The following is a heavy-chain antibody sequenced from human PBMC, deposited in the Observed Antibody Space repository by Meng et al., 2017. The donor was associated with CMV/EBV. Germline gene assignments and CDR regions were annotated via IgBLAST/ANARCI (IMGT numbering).Heavy chain of an antibody. CDR2: IYYSGST. CDR3: ARDPPYYDILTGYLPSYYFDY. Sequence: PETLSLTCTVAARSTSSSSYYWGWIRQPPGTGLEWTGSIYYSGSTYYNPSLKSRVTISVDTSKNPFSLKLNSVTAADTAVYYCARDPPYYDILTGYLPSYYFDYWVQGTLVTVSS. V-gene: IGHV4-39*07. D-gene: IGHD3-9*01. J-gene: IGHJ4*02. CDR1: ARSTSSSSYY.